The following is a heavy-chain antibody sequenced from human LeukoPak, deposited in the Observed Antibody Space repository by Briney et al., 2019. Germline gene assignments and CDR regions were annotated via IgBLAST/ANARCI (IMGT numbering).Heavy chain of an antibody. V-gene: IGHV1-69*04. CDR1: GGTLSSYA. Sequence: SVKVSCKASGGTLSSYAISRVRQAPGQGIEGMGRILPKFDVANHAQEFQGRVTITAAKSTSTAYMQLSTLTSEDTAVEYCAREPEAAGLVSWFDPWGQGTLVTVSS. J-gene: IGHJ5*02. D-gene: IGHD6-13*01. CDR2: ILPKFDVA. CDR3: AREPEAAGLVSWFDP.